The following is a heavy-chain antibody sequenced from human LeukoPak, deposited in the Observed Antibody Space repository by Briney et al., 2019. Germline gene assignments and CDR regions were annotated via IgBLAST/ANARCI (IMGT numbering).Heavy chain of an antibody. CDR1: GGSISSSSYY. V-gene: IGHV4-39*01. Sequence: SETLSLTCTASGGSISSSSYYWGWIRQPPGKGPEWIGSIYYSGSTYYNPSLKSRVTISVDTSKNQFSLKLSSVTAADTAVYYCARVPCSSTSCYKLVDYWGQGTLVTVSS. D-gene: IGHD2-2*02. CDR2: IYYSGST. CDR3: ARVPCSSTSCYKLVDY. J-gene: IGHJ4*02.